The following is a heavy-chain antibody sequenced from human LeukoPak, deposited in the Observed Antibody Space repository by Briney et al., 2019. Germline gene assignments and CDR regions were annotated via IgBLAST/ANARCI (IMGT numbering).Heavy chain of an antibody. Sequence: SETLSLTCTVSGYSISSGYYWGWIRQPPGKGLEWIGSIYHSGSTYYNPSLKSRVTISVDTSKNQFSLKLSSVTAADTAVYYCASSFGVAWYYFDYWGQGTLVTVSS. V-gene: IGHV4-38-2*02. D-gene: IGHD3-3*01. J-gene: IGHJ4*02. CDR1: GYSISSGYY. CDR2: IYHSGST. CDR3: ASSFGVAWYYFDY.